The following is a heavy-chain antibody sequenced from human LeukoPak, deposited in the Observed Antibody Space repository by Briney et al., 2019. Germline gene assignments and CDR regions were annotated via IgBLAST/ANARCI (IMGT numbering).Heavy chain of an antibody. J-gene: IGHJ4*02. CDR3: AKGTGDSSSWPSFDY. V-gene: IGHV3-23*01. D-gene: IGHD6-13*01. CDR1: GFTFSSYA. CDR2: ISGSGGST. Sequence: GGSLRLSCAASGFTFSSYAMSWVRQAPGKGLEWVSAISGSGGSTYYADSVKGRFTISRDNSKNTLYLQMNSLRAEDTAVYSCAKGTGDSSSWPSFDYWGQGTLVTVSS.